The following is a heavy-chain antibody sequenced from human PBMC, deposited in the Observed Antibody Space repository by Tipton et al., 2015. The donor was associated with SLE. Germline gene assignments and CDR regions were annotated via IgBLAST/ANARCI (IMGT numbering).Heavy chain of an antibody. CDR3: ARGSGYSSGWFDY. V-gene: IGHV4-34*01. CDR2: INHSGST. D-gene: IGHD6-19*01. CDR1: GGSFSGYS. Sequence: TLSLTCAVYGGSFSGYSWSWIRQPPGKGLEWIGEINHSGSTNYNPSLKSRVTISVDTSKNQFSLKLSSLTAADTAVYYCARGSGYSSGWFDYWGQGTLVTVSS. J-gene: IGHJ4*02.